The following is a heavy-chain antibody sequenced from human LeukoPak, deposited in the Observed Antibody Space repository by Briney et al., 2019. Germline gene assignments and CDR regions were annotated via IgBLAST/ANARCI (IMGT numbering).Heavy chain of an antibody. D-gene: IGHD6-13*01. CDR2: VNLQGST. CDR1: GGSITNTNY. CDR3: ARQKAGVASWFDP. J-gene: IGHJ5*02. Sequence: SGTLSLTCGVSGGSITNTNYWTWVRQPPGKGLEWIGEVNLQGSTNYNPSLMGRVAISVDTSENHISLQLTSVTAADTAVYYCARQKAGVASWFDPWGQGTLVTVSS. V-gene: IGHV4-4*02.